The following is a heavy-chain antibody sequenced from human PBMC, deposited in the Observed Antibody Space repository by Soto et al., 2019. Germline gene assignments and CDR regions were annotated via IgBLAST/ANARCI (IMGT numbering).Heavy chain of an antibody. J-gene: IGHJ5*02. CDR1: GGSISSYY. CDR3: ARSIYYDSSGYYYGGFDP. V-gene: IGHV4-59*01. D-gene: IGHD3-22*01. CDR2: IYYSGST. Sequence: PSETLSLTCTVSGGSISSYYWSWIRQPPGKGLEWIGYIYYSGSTNYNPSLKSRVTISVDTSKNQFSLKLSSVTAADTAVYYCARSIYYDSSGYYYGGFDPWGQGTLVTVSS.